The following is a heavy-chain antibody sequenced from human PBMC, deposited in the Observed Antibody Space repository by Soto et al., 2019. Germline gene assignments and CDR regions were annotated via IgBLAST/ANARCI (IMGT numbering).Heavy chain of an antibody. CDR1: GYTFINYD. CDR2: MNPDSGNT. D-gene: IGHD2-8*01. Sequence: QVQLVQSGAEVKKPGASVKVSCKASGYTFINYDINWVRQATGQGLEWVGWMNPDSGNTGYAQNFQGRVTMTGNTSISSFYMELSSLTSEDTAVYYCARRRGSNGWFDLWGQGTLVTVSS. J-gene: IGHJ5*02. V-gene: IGHV1-8*01. CDR3: ARRRGSNGWFDL.